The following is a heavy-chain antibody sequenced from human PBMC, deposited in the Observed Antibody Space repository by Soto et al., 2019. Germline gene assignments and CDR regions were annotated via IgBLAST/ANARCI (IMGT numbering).Heavy chain of an antibody. CDR2: IYHRGNT. J-gene: IGHJ4*02. Sequence: NPSETLSLTCSVSGYSISSGFYWDWIRQPPGKGLEWIGSIYHRGNTYYNPSHNGRITISLDTSKNQFSLRLTSVTAADTAVYYCARGEVRGLIATGLDYWXQGALLTVSS. CDR1: GYSISSGFY. D-gene: IGHD3-10*01. V-gene: IGHV4-38-2*02. CDR3: ARGEVRGLIATGLDY.